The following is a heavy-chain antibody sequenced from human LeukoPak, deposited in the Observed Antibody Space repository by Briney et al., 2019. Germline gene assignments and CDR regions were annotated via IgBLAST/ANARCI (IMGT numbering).Heavy chain of an antibody. CDR2: ISQDGRTK. V-gene: IGHV3-7*01. D-gene: IGHD1-1*01. J-gene: IGHJ4*02. Sequence: TGGSLRLSCAASGFTFTTYYMTWVRQAPGKGLEWLANISQDGRTKYYADSVEGRFAISRDNAINSVFLQMNSVRAEDTAVYYCARENWSNDYWGQGTLVTVSS. CDR3: ARENWSNDY. CDR1: GFTFTTYY.